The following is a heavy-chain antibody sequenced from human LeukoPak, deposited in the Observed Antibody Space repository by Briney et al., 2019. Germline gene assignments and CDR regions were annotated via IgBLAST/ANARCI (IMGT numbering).Heavy chain of an antibody. J-gene: IGHJ4*02. CDR2: IYSGGST. CDR1: GFTVSRNY. Sequence: GGSLRLSCAASGFTVSRNYMSWVRQAPGKGLEWVSVIYSGGSTYYADSVKGRFTISRDNSKNTLFLQMNSLRADDTAMYYCARGGYGDYGGYWGQGTLVTVSS. CDR3: ARGGYGDYGGY. D-gene: IGHD4-17*01. V-gene: IGHV3-53*01.